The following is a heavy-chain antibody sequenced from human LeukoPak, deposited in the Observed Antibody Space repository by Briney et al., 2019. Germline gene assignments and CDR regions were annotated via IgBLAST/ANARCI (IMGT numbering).Heavy chain of an antibody. Sequence: GGSLRLSCSASGFTFSDYDMNWVRQAPGKGLEWVSSISGLSTHIYYGDSVKGRFSISRDNAKNSVYLQMNSLGVEDTAIYYCGRAFLPLRTSSSGDLWGQGILVTVSS. D-gene: IGHD3-10*01. CDR1: GFTFSDYD. J-gene: IGHJ4*02. CDR3: GRAFLPLRTSSSGDL. V-gene: IGHV3-69-1*02. CDR2: ISGLSTHI.